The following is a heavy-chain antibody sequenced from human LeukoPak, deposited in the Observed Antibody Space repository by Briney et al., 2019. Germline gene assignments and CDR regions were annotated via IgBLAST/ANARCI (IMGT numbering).Heavy chain of an antibody. Sequence: SETLSLTCAVYGGSFSGYYGSWFRQPPGKGLEWIGEINHSGSTNYNPSLKSRVTISVDTSKNQFSLKLSSGAAADTAVYYCAYSSDYQQRWGQGTLVTVSS. V-gene: IGHV4-34*01. CDR3: AYSSDYQQR. D-gene: IGHD3-22*01. CDR1: GGSFSGYY. J-gene: IGHJ1*01. CDR2: INHSGST.